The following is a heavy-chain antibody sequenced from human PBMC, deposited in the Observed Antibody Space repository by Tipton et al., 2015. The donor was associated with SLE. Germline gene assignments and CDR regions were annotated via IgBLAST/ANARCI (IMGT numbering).Heavy chain of an antibody. CDR1: GASINSGGYY. CDR2: IYDSGST. J-gene: IGHJ4*02. Sequence: TLSLTCTVSGASINSGGYYWSWIRQLSGRGLEWIGYIYDSGSTYYNPSLRSRVTISLDTSKNQFSLKLSSVTAADTAVYYCARDYSVASAGNYFDYWGQGTLVTVSS. D-gene: IGHD6-13*01. V-gene: IGHV4-31*03. CDR3: ARDYSVASAGNYFDY.